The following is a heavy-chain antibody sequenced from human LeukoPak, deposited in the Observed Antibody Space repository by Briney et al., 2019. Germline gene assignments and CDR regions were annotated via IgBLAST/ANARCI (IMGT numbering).Heavy chain of an antibody. D-gene: IGHD3-10*01. CDR2: IYYSGST. Sequence: PSETLSLTCTVSGGSISSSSYYWGWIRQPPGKGLEWIGSIYYSGSTYYNPSLKGRVTISVDTSKNQFSLKLSSVTAADTAVYYCARSGGLLLTYYFDYWGQGTLVTVSS. CDR1: GGSISSSSYY. V-gene: IGHV4-39*01. J-gene: IGHJ4*02. CDR3: ARSGGLLLTYYFDY.